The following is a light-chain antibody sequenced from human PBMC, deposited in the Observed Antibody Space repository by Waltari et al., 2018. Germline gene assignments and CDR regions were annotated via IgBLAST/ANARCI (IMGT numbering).Light chain of an antibody. Sequence: ETILTQSPDTLSLSPGERATLPRRTSENVYSHYLAWYQQKRGQAPRLLIYGASTRATGIPDRFSGAGSGTEFTLTISRLEPEDFAVYFCHQYGASPYTFGQGTRLEIK. CDR3: HQYGASPYT. J-gene: IGKJ2*01. CDR2: GAS. V-gene: IGKV3-20*01. CDR1: ENVYSHY.